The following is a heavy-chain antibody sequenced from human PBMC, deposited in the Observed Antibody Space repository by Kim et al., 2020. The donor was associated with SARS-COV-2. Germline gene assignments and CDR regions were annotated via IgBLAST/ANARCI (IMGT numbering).Heavy chain of an antibody. CDR3: ARLETAGRRPRNFDY. J-gene: IGHJ4*02. Sequence: ASVKVSCKASGYTFTSYGISWVRQAPGQGLEWMGWISAYNGNTNYAQKLQGRVTMTTDTSTSTAYMELRSLRSDDTAVYYCARLETAGRRPRNFDYWGQGTLVTVSS. CDR1: GYTFTSYG. V-gene: IGHV1-18*04. D-gene: IGHD6-19*01. CDR2: ISAYNGNT.